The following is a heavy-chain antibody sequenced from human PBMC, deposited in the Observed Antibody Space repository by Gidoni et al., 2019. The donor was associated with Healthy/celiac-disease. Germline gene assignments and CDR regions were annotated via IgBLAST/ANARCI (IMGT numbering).Heavy chain of an antibody. V-gene: IGHV4-34*01. Sequence: QVQLQQWGAGLLKPSETLSLTCAVYGGSFSCYYWSWIRQPPGKGLEWIGEINHSGSTNYTPSLKRRVTISVDTSKNQFSLKLSSVTAADTAVYYCAISNDSSGYHWGQGTLVTVSS. CDR1: GGSFSCYY. J-gene: IGHJ5*02. CDR3: AISNDSSGYH. CDR2: INHSGST. D-gene: IGHD3-22*01.